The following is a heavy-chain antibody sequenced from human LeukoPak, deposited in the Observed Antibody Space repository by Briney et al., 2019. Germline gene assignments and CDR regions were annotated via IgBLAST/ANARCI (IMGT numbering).Heavy chain of an antibody. CDR1: GGSFSGYY. V-gene: IGHV4-34*01. CDR2: INHSGST. J-gene: IGHJ4*02. Sequence: PSETLSLTCAVYGGSFSGYYWSWIRQPPGKGLEWIGEINHSGSTNYNPSLKSRVTTSVDTSKNQFSLKLSSVTAADTAVYYCARGRLDYVWGSYRPYYFDYWGQGTLVTVSS. CDR3: ARGRLDYVWGSYRPYYFDY. D-gene: IGHD3-16*02.